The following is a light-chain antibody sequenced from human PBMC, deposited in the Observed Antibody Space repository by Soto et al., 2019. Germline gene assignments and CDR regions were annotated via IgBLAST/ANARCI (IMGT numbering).Light chain of an antibody. V-gene: IGKV2-30*02. CDR1: QSLLHSDCSIY. Sequence: DVVMTQSPLSLPVTLGQSASISCRSSQSLLHSDCSIYLNWFPQRPGQSPRRLIYKISSRDSGVPDRFSGSGSGTDFTLKISRVEAEDVGVYYCMQGTHWPWTFGHGTRVDIK. J-gene: IGKJ1*01. CDR3: MQGTHWPWT. CDR2: KIS.